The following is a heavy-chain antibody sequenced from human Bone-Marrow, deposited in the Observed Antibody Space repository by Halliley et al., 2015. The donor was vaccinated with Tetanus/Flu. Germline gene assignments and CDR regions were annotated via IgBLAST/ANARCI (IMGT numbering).Heavy chain of an antibody. CDR1: GYTFISYG. V-gene: IGHV1-18*01. CDR3: GGDRSTSMPRADWVDP. Sequence: QVQLVQSGAEVRKPGASVKVSCKASGYTFISYGISWGRQAPGQGLEWMGWINTYNANTNSAQNLQGRITMTTDTSTRPAYMELRILRADDAAVYYCGGDRSTSMPRADWVDPWGQGTLVTVSS. J-gene: IGHJ5*02. D-gene: IGHD5-18*01. CDR2: INTYNANT.